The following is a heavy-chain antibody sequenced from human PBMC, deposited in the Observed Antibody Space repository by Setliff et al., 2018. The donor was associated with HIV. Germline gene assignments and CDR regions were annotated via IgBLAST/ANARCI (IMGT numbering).Heavy chain of an antibody. Sequence: LSLTCTVSGGSISSGYYYWSWIRQHPGKGREWIGYIYYSGNPFYNPSLRSRVTISLDTSKNQFSLKLSSVTAADTAVYYCARGFDYAQRPPLYYFDYWGQGTLVTVSS. J-gene: IGHJ4*02. CDR2: IYYSGNP. V-gene: IGHV4-31*03. D-gene: IGHD2-2*01. CDR1: GGSISSGYYY. CDR3: ARGFDYAQRPPLYYFDY.